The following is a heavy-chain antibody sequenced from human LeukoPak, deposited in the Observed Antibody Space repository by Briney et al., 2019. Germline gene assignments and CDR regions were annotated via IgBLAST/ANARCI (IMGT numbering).Heavy chain of an antibody. CDR1: GFTFSSYA. J-gene: IGHJ4*02. CDR3: AKDERGAAGGYYFDY. V-gene: IGHV3-23*01. Sequence: QTGGSLRLSCAASGFTFSSYAMSWVRQAPGKGLEWVSAISGSGGSTYYADSVEGRFTISRDNSKNTLYLQMNSLRAEDTAVYYCAKDERGAAGGYYFDYWGQGTLVTVSS. D-gene: IGHD3-10*01. CDR2: ISGSGGST.